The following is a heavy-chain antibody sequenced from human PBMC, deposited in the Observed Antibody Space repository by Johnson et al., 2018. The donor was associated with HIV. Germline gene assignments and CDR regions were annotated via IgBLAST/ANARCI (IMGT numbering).Heavy chain of an antibody. Sequence: VQLVESGGGLVQPGGSLRLSCAASGFIFSDSWMHWVRQAPGKGLVWVSRINKDGSATSYADSVKGRFTISRDNAKNTMYLQMNSLRAEDAAKYYCAKAQVLADAFDIWGQGTMVTVSS. CDR2: INKDGSAT. D-gene: IGHD2-8*02. J-gene: IGHJ3*02. CDR1: GFIFSDSW. CDR3: AKAQVLADAFDI. V-gene: IGHV3-74*01.